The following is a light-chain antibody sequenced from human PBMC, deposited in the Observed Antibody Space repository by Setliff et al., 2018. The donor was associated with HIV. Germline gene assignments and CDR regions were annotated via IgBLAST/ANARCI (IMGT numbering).Light chain of an antibody. CDR3: RSYDSSLRYV. CDR2: ANT. V-gene: IGLV1-40*01. CDR1: SSNVGAGYD. Sequence: QSVLTQLPSVSGAPGQRVTISCTGSSSNVGAGYDVHWYRQLPGTAPKLLIYANTNRPSGVPDRFSGSKSGTSASLAITGLQAEDEADYYCRSYDSSLRYVFGTGTKVTVL. J-gene: IGLJ1*01.